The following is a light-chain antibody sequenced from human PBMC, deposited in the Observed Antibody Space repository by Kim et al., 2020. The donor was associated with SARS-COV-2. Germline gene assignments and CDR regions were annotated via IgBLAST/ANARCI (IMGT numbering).Light chain of an antibody. V-gene: IGKV3-11*01. CDR2: DAS. Sequence: ATVSLSPGERATLSCRASQSFSSHLAWYQQKPGQAPRLLIYDASNRATGIPARFSGSGSGTDFTLTISSLEPEDFAVYYCQHNKTFGQGTKVDIK. CDR3: QHNKT. CDR1: QSFSSH. J-gene: IGKJ1*01.